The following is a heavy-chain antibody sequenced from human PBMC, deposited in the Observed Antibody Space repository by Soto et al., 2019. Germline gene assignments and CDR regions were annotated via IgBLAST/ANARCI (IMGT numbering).Heavy chain of an antibody. CDR2: FYSGGTT. J-gene: IGHJ6*02. Sequence: GGSLRLSCVASGFIVSSNYMSWVRQAPGKGLEWVSIFYSGGTTYYAESVKGRFTISRDHSKNTLYLQMNSLRVEDTAVYYCARHITISGYYYGMDVWGQGTTVTVSS. CDR1: GFIVSSNY. D-gene: IGHD3-3*01. V-gene: IGHV3-53*01. CDR3: ARHITISGYYYGMDV.